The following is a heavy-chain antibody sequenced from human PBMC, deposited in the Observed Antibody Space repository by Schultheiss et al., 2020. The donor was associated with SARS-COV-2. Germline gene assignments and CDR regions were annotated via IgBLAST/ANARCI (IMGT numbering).Heavy chain of an antibody. V-gene: IGHV3-74*01. CDR1: GFTFSSYA. Sequence: GGSLRLSCAASGFTFSSYAMSWVRQAPGKGLEWVSRINSDGSSTSYADSVKGRFTISRDNAKNSLYLQMNSLRAEDTAVYYCASFSSWQGIGYWGQGTLVTVSS. CDR2: INSDGSST. CDR3: ASFSSWQGIGY. J-gene: IGHJ4*02. D-gene: IGHD6-13*01.